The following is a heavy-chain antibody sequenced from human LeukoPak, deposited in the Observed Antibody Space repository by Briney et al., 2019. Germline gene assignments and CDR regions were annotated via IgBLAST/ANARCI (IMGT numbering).Heavy chain of an antibody. V-gene: IGHV4-39*01. D-gene: IGHD2-15*01. CDR3: ARWGCSGGGCYYYFYYGMDV. CDR1: GDSLSSSTYH. Sequence: PSESLSLTCTVSGDSLSSSTYHWGWIRQPPGTGLEWIATMSYSGGTYYNPSLKGRVTMSVDTSKNRCSRKVNSVTAADTAVYYCARWGCSGGGCYYYFYYGMDVWGQGTTVTVSS. J-gene: IGHJ6*02. CDR2: MSYSGGT.